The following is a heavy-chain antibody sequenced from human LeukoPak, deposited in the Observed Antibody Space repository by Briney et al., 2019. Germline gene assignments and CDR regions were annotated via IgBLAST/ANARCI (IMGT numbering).Heavy chain of an antibody. Sequence: ASVKVSCKASGYTFTSYDINWVRQATGQGLEWMGWMNPNSGNTGYAQEFQGRVTMTRNTSISTAYMELSSLRSEDTAVYYCARGGHNWNYGDPWGQGTLVTVSS. V-gene: IGHV1-8*01. CDR2: MNPNSGNT. J-gene: IGHJ5*02. CDR3: ARGGHNWNYGDP. D-gene: IGHD1-7*01. CDR1: GYTFTSYD.